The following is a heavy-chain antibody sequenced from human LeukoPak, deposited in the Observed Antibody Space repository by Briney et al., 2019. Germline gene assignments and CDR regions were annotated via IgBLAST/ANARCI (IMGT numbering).Heavy chain of an antibody. CDR2: ISYDGSNK. D-gene: IGHD1-26*01. CDR1: GFTFSSYE. CDR3: ARSGIGGAFDI. V-gene: IGHV3-30-3*01. J-gene: IGHJ3*02. Sequence: GGSLRLSCAASGFTFSSYEMNWVRQAPGKGLEWVAVISYDGSNKYYADSVRGRFTISRDNPKNTLYLQMNSLRAEDTAVYYCARSGIGGAFDIWGQGTMVTVSS.